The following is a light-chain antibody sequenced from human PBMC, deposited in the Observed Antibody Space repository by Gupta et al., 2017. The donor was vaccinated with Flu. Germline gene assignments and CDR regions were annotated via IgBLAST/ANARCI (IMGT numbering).Light chain of an antibody. V-gene: IGKV1-39*01. CDR1: QSINNF. Sequence: DIQMTQSPSSLSASVGDRVTITCRASQSINNFLNWYQQKPGQAPKLLIYVTSNLQSGVPSRFSGSGSGTDFTLTISRLQPEDFATYYCQQSYNTPRTFGGGTKVEIK. CDR2: VTS. CDR3: QQSYNTPRT. J-gene: IGKJ4*01.